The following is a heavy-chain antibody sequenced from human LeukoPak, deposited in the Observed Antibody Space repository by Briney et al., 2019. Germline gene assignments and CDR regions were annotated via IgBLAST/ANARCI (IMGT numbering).Heavy chain of an antibody. CDR2: ISFDGSDA. V-gene: IGHV3-74*01. Sequence: GGSLRLSCAASGFTFSGFWMHWVRQAPGKGLVWVSCISFDGSDATYADSVKGRFTISGDNSKNTLYLQMNSLRAEDTAVYYCARGGCSSTSCYYAFDIWGQGTMVTVSS. D-gene: IGHD2-2*01. J-gene: IGHJ3*02. CDR1: GFTFSGFW. CDR3: ARGGCSSTSCYYAFDI.